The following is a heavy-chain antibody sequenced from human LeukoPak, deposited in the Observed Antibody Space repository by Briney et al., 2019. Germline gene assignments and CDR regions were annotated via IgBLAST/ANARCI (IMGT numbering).Heavy chain of an antibody. D-gene: IGHD1-26*01. CDR3: ARDSPKRYSGSYFDY. CDR1: GGSLSSGGYY. Sequence: PSETLSLTCTVSGGSLSSGGYYWSWLRQPPGKGLEWIGFIQDGGITSYNSSLKSRVAISVDRSKNQFSLTLTSVTAADTAIYYCARDSPKRYSGSYFDYWGQGTLVTVSS. V-gene: IGHV4-30-2*01. CDR2: IQDGGIT. J-gene: IGHJ4*02.